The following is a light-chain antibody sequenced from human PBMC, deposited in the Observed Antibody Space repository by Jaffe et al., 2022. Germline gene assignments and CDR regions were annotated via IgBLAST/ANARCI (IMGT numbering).Light chain of an antibody. Sequence: QLVLTQAPSASASLGASVKLTCTLSSGHSLYAIAWHQLQPEKGPRYLMRLNSDGSHNKGDGIPDRFSGSSSGAERYLTISSLQSEDEADYYCQTWGTGIHVVFGGGTKLTVL. CDR2: LNSDGSH. J-gene: IGLJ2*01. CDR1: SGHSLYA. V-gene: IGLV4-69*01. CDR3: QTWGTGIHVV.